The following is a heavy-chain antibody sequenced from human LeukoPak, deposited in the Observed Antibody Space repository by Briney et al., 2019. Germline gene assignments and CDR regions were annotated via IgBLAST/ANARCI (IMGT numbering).Heavy chain of an antibody. J-gene: IGHJ4*02. CDR1: GASISSYY. D-gene: IGHD2-15*01. CDR2: IYYSGST. Sequence: SETLSLTCTVSGASISSYYWSWIRQPPGKGLEWIAYIYYSGSTSYNPSLKSRVAISVDTSNNEVSLKLSSVTAADTAVYYCARHGYCSGGSCYWDYWGQGTLVTVSS. V-gene: IGHV4-59*08. CDR3: ARHGYCSGGSCYWDY.